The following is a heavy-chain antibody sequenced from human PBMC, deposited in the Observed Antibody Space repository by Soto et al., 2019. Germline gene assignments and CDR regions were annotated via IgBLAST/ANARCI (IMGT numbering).Heavy chain of an antibody. CDR1: GYSFTSYG. J-gene: IGHJ4*02. Sequence: QVQLVQSGAEVKKPGASVKVSCKASGYSFTSYGISWVRQAPGQGLEWMGWISAYNGNTNYAQKFQGRVTMTTDTSTSKVYMELRSLRTDDTAVYYCARDSALELGDYWGQGTLVTVSS. V-gene: IGHV1-18*01. CDR3: ARDSALELGDY. D-gene: IGHD1-7*01. CDR2: ISAYNGNT.